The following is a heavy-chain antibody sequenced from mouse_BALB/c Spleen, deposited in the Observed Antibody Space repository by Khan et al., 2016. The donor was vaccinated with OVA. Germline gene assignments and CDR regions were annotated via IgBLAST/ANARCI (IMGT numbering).Heavy chain of an antibody. CDR2: ISDGTTYI. D-gene: IGHD2-13*01. CDR1: GFTFSDYY. J-gene: IGHJ3*01. CDR3: TRGYYGDPFAY. Sequence: EVELVESGGGLVKPGGSLKLSCAASGFTFSDYYMYWVRQTPEKRLEWVATISDGTTYIYYPDNVKGRFTISRDNAKINLYLQMSSLKSEDTAMYYCTRGYYGDPFAYWGQGTLVTVSA. V-gene: IGHV5-4*02.